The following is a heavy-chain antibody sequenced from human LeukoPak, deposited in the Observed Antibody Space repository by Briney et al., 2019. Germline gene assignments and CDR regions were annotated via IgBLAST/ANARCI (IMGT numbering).Heavy chain of an antibody. Sequence: SETLSLTCTVSGGSISSYYWSWIRQPPGKGLEWIGYIYYSGSTNYNPSLKSRVTISVDTSKNQFSLKLSSVTAADTAVYYCARDAPYDFWSGPLDYWGQGTLVTVSS. CDR2: IYYSGST. V-gene: IGHV4-59*01. CDR1: GGSISSYY. J-gene: IGHJ4*02. CDR3: ARDAPYDFWSGPLDY. D-gene: IGHD3-3*01.